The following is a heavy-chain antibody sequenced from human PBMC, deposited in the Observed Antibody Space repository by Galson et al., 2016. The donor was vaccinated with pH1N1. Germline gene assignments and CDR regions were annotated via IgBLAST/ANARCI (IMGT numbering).Heavy chain of an antibody. CDR3: VTRVGYA. CDR1: GFAFSNYG. V-gene: IGHV3-7*01. J-gene: IGHJ5*02. CDR2: IKQDGSEK. Sequence: SLRLSCAASGFAFSNYGIHWVRQAPGLGLEWVANIKQDGSEKYYVDSVKGRFTISRDNAKNSLYLQMNSLRAEDTAVYYCVTRVGYAWGQGTLVTVSS. D-gene: IGHD3-10*02.